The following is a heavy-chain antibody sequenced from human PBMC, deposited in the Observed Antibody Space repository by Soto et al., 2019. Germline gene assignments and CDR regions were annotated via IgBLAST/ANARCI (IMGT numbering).Heavy chain of an antibody. D-gene: IGHD3-3*01. CDR3: ARVRVRFLEWLGSEG. J-gene: IGHJ4*02. CDR2: IIPIFGTA. CDR1: GGTFSSYA. Sequence: QVQLVQSGADVKKPGSSVKVSCKASGGTFSSYAISWVRQAPGQGLEWMGGIIPIFGTANYAQKFQGRVTITADASTSTAHMELSSLRSEDTAVYYCARVRVRFLEWLGSEGWGQGTLVTVSS. V-gene: IGHV1-69*12.